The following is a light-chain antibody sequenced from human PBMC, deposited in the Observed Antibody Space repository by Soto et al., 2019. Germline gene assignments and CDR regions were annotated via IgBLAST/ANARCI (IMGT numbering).Light chain of an antibody. CDR2: EVS. Sequence: QSALTQPPSASGSPGQSVTISCTGTSSDVGAYKYVSWYQQYPGKAPKLMIYEVSKRPSGVPDRFSDSKSGNTASLTVSGLQAEDEADYYCTSYAGSNIWVFGGGTKVTVL. J-gene: IGLJ3*02. CDR1: SSDVGAYKY. CDR3: TSYAGSNIWV. V-gene: IGLV2-8*01.